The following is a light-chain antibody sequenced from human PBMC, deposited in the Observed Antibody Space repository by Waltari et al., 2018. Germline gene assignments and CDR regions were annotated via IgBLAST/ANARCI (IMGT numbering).Light chain of an antibody. CDR2: DVS. Sequence: QSALTQPASVAGSPGQSITISCTGTSCALGGYNCVSWYQQHPGKAPKLMIYDVSKRPSGVSNRFSGSKSGNTASLTISGLQAEDEADYYCCSYAGSSWVFGGGTKLTVL. CDR1: SCALGGYNC. V-gene: IGLV2-23*02. CDR3: CSYAGSSWV. J-gene: IGLJ3*02.